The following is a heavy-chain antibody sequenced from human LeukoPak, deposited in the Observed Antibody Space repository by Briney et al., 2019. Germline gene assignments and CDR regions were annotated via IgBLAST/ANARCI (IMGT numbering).Heavy chain of an antibody. CDR3: AKDIWYSSGWFDY. V-gene: IGHV3-33*06. D-gene: IGHD6-19*01. J-gene: IGHJ4*02. CDR2: IWYDGSNK. Sequence: GGSLRLSXAASGFTFSSYWMSWVRQAPGKGLEWVAVIWYDGSNKYYADSVNGRFTISRDNSKNTLYLQMNSLSAEDTAVYYSAKDIWYSSGWFDYWGQGTLVTVSS. CDR1: GFTFSSYW.